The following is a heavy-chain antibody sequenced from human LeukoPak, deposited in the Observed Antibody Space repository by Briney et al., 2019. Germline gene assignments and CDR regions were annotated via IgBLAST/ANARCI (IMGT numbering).Heavy chain of an antibody. Sequence: GGSLRLSCAASGFTFSTYAMTWVRQAPGKGLEWVSGFSGSGGNTYYADSVKGRFTISRDDSKNMLYLQMNSLRAEDTAVYYCAKDRGAAAGRAVFDYWGQGTLVTVSS. CDR1: GFTFSTYA. J-gene: IGHJ4*02. V-gene: IGHV3-23*01. D-gene: IGHD6-13*01. CDR3: AKDRGAAAGRAVFDY. CDR2: FSGSGGNT.